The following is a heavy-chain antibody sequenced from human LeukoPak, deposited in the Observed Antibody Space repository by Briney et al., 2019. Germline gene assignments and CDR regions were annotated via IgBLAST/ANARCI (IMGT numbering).Heavy chain of an antibody. D-gene: IGHD3-10*01. J-gene: IGHJ4*02. V-gene: IGHV1-69*01. CDR1: GGPFSNYA. Sequence: SAKVSCKASGGPFSNYAISWVRQAPGQGLEWMGGIIPIFGTANYAQKFQGRVTITADESTSTAYMELSSLRSEDTAMYYCATTPGKLWFGELSRWGQGTLVTVSS. CDR3: ATTPGKLWFGELSR. CDR2: IIPIFGTA.